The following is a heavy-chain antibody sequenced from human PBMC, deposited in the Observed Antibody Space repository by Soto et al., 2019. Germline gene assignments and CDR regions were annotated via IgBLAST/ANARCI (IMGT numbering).Heavy chain of an antibody. CDR1: GFTFSSYW. CDR3: TSSAKGGGYGPPDY. V-gene: IGHV3-74*01. D-gene: IGHD5-12*01. J-gene: IGHJ4*02. Sequence: GGSLRLSCAASGFTFSSYWMHWVRQAPGKGLVWVSRINTDGSSTSYADSVKGRFTISRDNAKNTLYLQMNSLRAEDTAVYYCTSSAKGGGYGPPDYWGQGTLVTVSS. CDR2: INTDGSST.